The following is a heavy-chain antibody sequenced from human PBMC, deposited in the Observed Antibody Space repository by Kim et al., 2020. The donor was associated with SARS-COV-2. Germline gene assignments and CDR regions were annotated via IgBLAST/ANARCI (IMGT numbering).Heavy chain of an antibody. Sequence: GGSLRLSCAASGFTFSSYAMHWVRQAPGKGLEWVAVISYDGSNKYYADSVKGRFTISRDNSKNTLYLQMNSLRAEDTAVYYCARDPGYFDYWGQGTLVTV. CDR3: ARDPGYFDY. CDR1: GFTFSSYA. J-gene: IGHJ4*02. V-gene: IGHV3-30*04. CDR2: ISYDGSNK.